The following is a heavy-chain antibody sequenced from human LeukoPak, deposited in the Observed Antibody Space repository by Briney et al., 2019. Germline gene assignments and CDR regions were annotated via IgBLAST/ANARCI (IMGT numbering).Heavy chain of an antibody. CDR2: INSDGSST. CDR1: GFTFSCYW. D-gene: IGHD6-19*01. J-gene: IGHJ4*02. V-gene: IGHV3-74*01. CDR3: AKDRGSGWYRGFDY. Sequence: GGSLRLSCAASGFTFSCYWMHWVRQAPGKGLVWVSRINSDGSSTSYADSVKGRFTISRDNSKNTLYLQMNSLRAEDTAVYYCAKDRGSGWYRGFDYWGQGTLVTVSS.